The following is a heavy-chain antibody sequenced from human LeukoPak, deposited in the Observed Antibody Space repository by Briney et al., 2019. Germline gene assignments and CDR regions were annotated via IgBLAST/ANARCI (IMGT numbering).Heavy chain of an antibody. Sequence: SVKVSCKASGGTFSSYAISWVRQAPGLGLEWMGGIIPIFGTANYAQKFQGRVTITADESTSTAYMELSSLRSEDTAVYYCARDLIVGATTGYFDYWGQGTLVTVSS. J-gene: IGHJ4*02. D-gene: IGHD1-26*01. CDR1: GGTFSSYA. V-gene: IGHV1-69*13. CDR3: ARDLIVGATTGYFDY. CDR2: IIPIFGTA.